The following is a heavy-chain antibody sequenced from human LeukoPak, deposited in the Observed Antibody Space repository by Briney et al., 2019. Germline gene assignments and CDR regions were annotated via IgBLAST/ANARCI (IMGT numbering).Heavy chain of an antibody. V-gene: IGHV3-48*04. J-gene: IGHJ4*02. Sequence: GGSLRLSCAASGFTFSSYSMNWVRQAPGKGLEWVSYISSSSGTIYYADSVKGRFTISRDNAKNSLYLQMNSLRAEDTAVYYCAREEYGGYVDYWGQGTLVTVSS. CDR1: GFTFSSYS. D-gene: IGHD4/OR15-4a*01. CDR2: ISSSSGTI. CDR3: AREEYGGYVDY.